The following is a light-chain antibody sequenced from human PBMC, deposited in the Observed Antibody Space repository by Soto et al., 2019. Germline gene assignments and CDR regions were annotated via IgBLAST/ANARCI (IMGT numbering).Light chain of an antibody. J-gene: IGKJ4*02. Sequence: DIQVTLSPYSLSASVGDRVTITCRSSQSISKFLNWYQQKPGKAPKLLIYGASSLQRGVPSRFSGSGSGTDFTLTISNLQPEDSASYYCQQSDSTPRTFGEGTKVDI. CDR3: QQSDSTPRT. CDR2: GAS. CDR1: QSISKF. V-gene: IGKV1-39*01.